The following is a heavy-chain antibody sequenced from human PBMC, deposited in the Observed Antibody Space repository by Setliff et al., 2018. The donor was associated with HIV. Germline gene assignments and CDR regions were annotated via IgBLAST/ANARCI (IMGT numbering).Heavy chain of an antibody. V-gene: IGHV1-2*02. CDR1: GYIFIRYY. CDR2: INPNTGVT. Sequence: ASVKVSCKTSGYIFIRYYIFWVRQAPGQGLEWMGNINPNTGVTKYAEKFQGRVTMTRDTSINTIYMELSRLRSDDTAVHYCARDLRDGFEEWFSTLDDGMDVWGQGTTVTVSS. D-gene: IGHD3-3*01. J-gene: IGHJ6*02. CDR3: ARDLRDGFEEWFSTLDDGMDV.